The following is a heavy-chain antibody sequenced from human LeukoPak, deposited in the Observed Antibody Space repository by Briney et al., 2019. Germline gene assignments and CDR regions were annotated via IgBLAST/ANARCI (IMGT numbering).Heavy chain of an antibody. CDR1: GFTFSDYY. Sequence: PGGSLRLSCAASGFTFSDYYMSWIRQAPGKGLEWVSYISSSSSYTNYADSVKGRFTISRDNAKNSLYLQMNSLSAEDTAVYYCAREGYTGNFDYWGQGTLVTVSS. V-gene: IGHV3-11*05. J-gene: IGHJ4*02. CDR2: ISSSSSYT. CDR3: AREGYTGNFDY. D-gene: IGHD2-2*02.